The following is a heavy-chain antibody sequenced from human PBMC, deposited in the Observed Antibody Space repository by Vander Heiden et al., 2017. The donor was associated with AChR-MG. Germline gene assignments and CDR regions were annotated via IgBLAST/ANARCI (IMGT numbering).Heavy chain of an antibody. Sequence: QVQLVESGGGVAQPGETLRPPCAATGFRTSAYGMFWVRQAPGKGLEWVAVISNDGKNRYYGDSGQGRFTISRDDSNNMLFLQMSSLRPEDTAVYYCAKGGLRGSFFYYAMDVWGQGATGTVSS. CDR3: AKGGLRGSFFYYAMDV. CDR1: GFRTSAYG. V-gene: IGHV3-30*18. CDR2: ISNDGKNR. D-gene: IGHD2-15*01. J-gene: IGHJ6*02.